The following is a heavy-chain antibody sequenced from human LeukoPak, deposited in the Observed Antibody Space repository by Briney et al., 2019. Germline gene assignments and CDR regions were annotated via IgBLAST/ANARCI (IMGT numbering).Heavy chain of an antibody. V-gene: IGHV1-69*05. CDR3: ARVGVPAAISGFFQH. J-gene: IGHJ1*01. CDR1: GGTFSSYA. CDR2: IIPIFGTA. D-gene: IGHD2-2*02. Sequence: SVKVSCKASGGTFSSYAISWVRQAPGQGLEWMGGIIPIFGTANYAQKFQGRVTITTDESTSTAYMELSSLRSEDTAAYYCARVGVPAAISGFFQHWGQGTLVTVSS.